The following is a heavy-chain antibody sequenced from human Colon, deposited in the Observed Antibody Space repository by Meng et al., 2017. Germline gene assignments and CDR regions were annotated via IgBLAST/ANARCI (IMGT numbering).Heavy chain of an antibody. Sequence: QLQLQESAAGLVKRSQTLSLTGAVAGDSINRGGFSWTWIRQPPGKGLEWIGYIYHSGNTDYNPSLKSRVTLSIDTSKNEFSLKLTSVTAADTAVYYCARATWGYHWGTDNAFDSWGQGTVVTVSS. CDR1: GDSINRGGFS. J-gene: IGHJ3*01. D-gene: IGHD3-16*01. CDR2: IYHSGNT. V-gene: IGHV4-30-2*01. CDR3: ARATWGYHWGTDNAFDS.